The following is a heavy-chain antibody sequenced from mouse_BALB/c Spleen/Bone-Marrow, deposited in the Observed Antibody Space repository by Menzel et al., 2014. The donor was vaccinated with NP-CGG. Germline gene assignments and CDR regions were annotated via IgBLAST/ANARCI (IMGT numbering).Heavy chain of an antibody. CDR2: INPYNGDT. V-gene: IGHV1-20*02. J-gene: IGHJ2*01. D-gene: IGHD1-1*01. CDR3: ARSGYYGSSYFDY. Sequence: VQLQQSGPELVKPGASVKRSCKASGYSFTGYFMNWVMQSHGKSLEWIGRINPYNGDTFYNQKFKGKATLTVDKSSSTAHMELRSLASEDSAVYYCARSGYYGSSYFDYWGQGTTLTVSS. CDR1: GYSFTGYF.